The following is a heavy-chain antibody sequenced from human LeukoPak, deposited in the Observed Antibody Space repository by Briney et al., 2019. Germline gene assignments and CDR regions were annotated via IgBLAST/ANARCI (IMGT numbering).Heavy chain of an antibody. Sequence: GGSLRLSCAASGFTFSNYGMHWVRQAPGKGLEWVAVISYDGSNKYYADSVKGRFTISGDNSKNTLYLQMNSLRGEDTAVYYCAKDALDTASLSPFDYWGQGTLVTVSS. CDR2: ISYDGSNK. D-gene: IGHD5-18*01. CDR1: GFTFSNYG. CDR3: AKDALDTASLSPFDY. J-gene: IGHJ4*02. V-gene: IGHV3-30*18.